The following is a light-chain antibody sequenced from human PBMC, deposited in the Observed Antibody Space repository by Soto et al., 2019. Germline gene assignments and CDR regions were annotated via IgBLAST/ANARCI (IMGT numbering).Light chain of an antibody. CDR2: EGS. J-gene: IGLJ2*01. V-gene: IGLV2-23*01. Sequence: QSALTQPASVSGSPGQSITISCTGTSNDFGSHNLVSWYQQHPGKAPKLMIFEGSKRPSGVSNRFSGSKSGNTASLTISGLQAEDEADYYCSSYGGSSNLVFGGGTQLTVL. CDR3: SSYGGSSNLV. CDR1: SNDFGSHNL.